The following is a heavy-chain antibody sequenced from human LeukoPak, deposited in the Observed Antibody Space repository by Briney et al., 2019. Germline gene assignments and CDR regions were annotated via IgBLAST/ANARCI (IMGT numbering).Heavy chain of an antibody. Sequence: TSSETLSLTCTVSGGSISSGSYYWSWIRQPAGKGLEWIGRIYTSGSTNYNPSLKSRVTISVDTSKNQFSLKLSSVTAADTAVYYCARAGTMVRGVIEDWGQGTLVTVSS. V-gene: IGHV4-61*02. J-gene: IGHJ4*02. CDR2: IYTSGST. D-gene: IGHD3-10*01. CDR3: ARAGTMVRGVIED. CDR1: GGSISSGSYY.